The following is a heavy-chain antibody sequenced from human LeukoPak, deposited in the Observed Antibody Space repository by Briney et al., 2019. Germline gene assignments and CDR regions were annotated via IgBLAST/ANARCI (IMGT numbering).Heavy chain of an antibody. J-gene: IGHJ4*02. V-gene: IGHV3-64*01. CDR3: AREYPNGSLDY. D-gene: IGHD3-10*01. Sequence: GGSLRLSCAASGFTFSSFPMHWVRQGPGKGLESVSAISPNGGTTYYANSVRGRFSISRDNSKNTLYLQMGSLTTDDMAVYYCAREYPNGSLDYWGQGTLVTVSS. CDR1: GFTFSSFP. CDR2: ISPNGGTT.